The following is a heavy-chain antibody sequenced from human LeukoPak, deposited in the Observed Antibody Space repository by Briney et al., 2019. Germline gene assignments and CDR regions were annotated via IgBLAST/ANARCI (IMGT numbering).Heavy chain of an antibody. CDR1: GYTFAIYG. V-gene: IGHV1-18*01. CDR3: ARTLSDSGLSY. D-gene: IGHD3/OR15-3a*01. Sequence: ASVKVSCKTSGYTFAIYGISWVRQAPGQGLEWMGWISAYNGNTNYAQKLQGRVTMTTDTSTSTVYMELSSLRSEDTAVYYCARTLSDSGLSYWGQGTLVTVSS. CDR2: ISAYNGNT. J-gene: IGHJ4*02.